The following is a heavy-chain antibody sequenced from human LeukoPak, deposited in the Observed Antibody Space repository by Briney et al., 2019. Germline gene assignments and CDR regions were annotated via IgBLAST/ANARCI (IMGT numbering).Heavy chain of an antibody. CDR3: ARGQYCSGGSCYFLVVY. D-gene: IGHD2-15*01. J-gene: IGHJ4*02. Sequence: SETLSLTCAVYGGSFSGYYWSWIRQPPGKGLEWIGEINHSGSTNYNPSLKSRVTISVDTSKNQFSLKLSSVTAADTAVYYCARGQYCSGGSCYFLVVYWGQGTLVTVSS. V-gene: IGHV4-34*01. CDR2: INHSGST. CDR1: GGSFSGYY.